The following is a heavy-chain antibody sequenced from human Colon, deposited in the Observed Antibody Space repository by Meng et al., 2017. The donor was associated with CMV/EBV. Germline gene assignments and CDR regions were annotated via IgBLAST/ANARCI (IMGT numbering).Heavy chain of an antibody. D-gene: IGHD1-26*01. V-gene: IGHV3-74*01. CDR1: GFPLRRFW. CDR2: INSDGSSI. CDR3: ASTDGAWFDP. J-gene: IGHJ5*02. Sequence: LYCEASGFPLRRFWMHWVRQAPGKGLVWVSRINSDGSSISYADSVKGRFTISRDNGKNTAYLEMNSLRAEDSGVYYCASTDGAWFDPWGQGTLVTVSS.